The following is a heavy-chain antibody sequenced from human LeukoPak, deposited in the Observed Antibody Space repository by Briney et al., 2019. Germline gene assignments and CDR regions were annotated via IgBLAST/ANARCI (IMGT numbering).Heavy chain of an antibody. CDR3: AKARFLEWLLSL. CDR1: GFTFSIYA. V-gene: IGHV3-23*01. D-gene: IGHD3-3*01. CDR2: ISGSGGST. J-gene: IGHJ4*02. Sequence: HPGGSLRLSCAASGFTFSIYAMSWVRQAPGKGLEWVSAISGSGGSTYYADSVKGRFTISRDNSKNTLYLQMNSLRAEDTAVYYCAKARFLEWLLSLWGQGTLVTVSS.